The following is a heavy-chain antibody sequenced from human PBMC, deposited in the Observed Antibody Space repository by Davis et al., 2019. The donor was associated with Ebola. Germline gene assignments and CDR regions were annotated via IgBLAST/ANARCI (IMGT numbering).Heavy chain of an antibody. CDR2: VSGSGDTT. V-gene: IGHV3-23*01. CDR3: AKYITTSPSRYFDP. CDR1: GFTFSNSA. Sequence: GESLKISCAASGFTFSNSAMSWVRQAPGKGLEWVSAVSGSGDTTYYADSVKGRFTISRDNSKNTLYLQMNSLRAEDTAIYYCAKYITTSPSRYFDPWGQGTLVTVSS. J-gene: IGHJ5*02. D-gene: IGHD3-3*01.